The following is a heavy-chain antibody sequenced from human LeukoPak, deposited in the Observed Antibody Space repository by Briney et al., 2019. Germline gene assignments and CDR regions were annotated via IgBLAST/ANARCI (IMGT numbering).Heavy chain of an antibody. J-gene: IGHJ6*04. CDR3: ARLQLDSSSWYPGGMDV. CDR2: ISYDGSNK. CDR1: GFTFSSYG. D-gene: IGHD6-13*01. V-gene: IGHV3-30*03. Sequence: GGSLRLSCAASGFTFSSYGMHWVRQAPGKGLECVAVISYDGSNKYYADSVKGRFTISRDNSKNTLYLQMNSLRAEDTAVYYCARLQLDSSSWYPGGMDVWGKGTTVTVSS.